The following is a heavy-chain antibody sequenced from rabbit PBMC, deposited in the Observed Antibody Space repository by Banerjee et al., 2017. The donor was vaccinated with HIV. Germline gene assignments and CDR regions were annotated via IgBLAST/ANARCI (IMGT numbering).Heavy chain of an antibody. J-gene: IGHJ4*01. V-gene: IGHV1S45*01. CDR2: IYIGSSGST. Sequence: QEQLEESGGGLVKPEGSLTLTCTASGFSFSGTYYMCWVRQAPGKGLEWIACIYIGSSGSTYFATWAKGRFTISKTSSTSVTLQMTSLTAADTATYFCVRDPYSAYYPNNLWGPGTLVTVS. D-gene: IGHD4-1*01. CDR3: VRDPYSAYYPNNL. CDR1: GFSFSGTYY.